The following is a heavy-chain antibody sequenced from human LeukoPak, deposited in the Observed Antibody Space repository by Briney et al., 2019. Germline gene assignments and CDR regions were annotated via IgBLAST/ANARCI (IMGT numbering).Heavy chain of an antibody. D-gene: IGHD1-7*01. CDR2: IIPIFGTA. V-gene: IGHV1-69*05. CDR3: ARLTGTNYNWFDP. J-gene: IGHJ5*02. CDR1: GGTFSSYA. Sequence: ASVKVSCKASGGTFSSYAISWARQAPGQGLEWMGGIIPIFGTANYAQKFQGRVTITTDESTSTAYMELSSLRSEDTAVYYCARLTGTNYNWFDPWGRGTLVTVSS.